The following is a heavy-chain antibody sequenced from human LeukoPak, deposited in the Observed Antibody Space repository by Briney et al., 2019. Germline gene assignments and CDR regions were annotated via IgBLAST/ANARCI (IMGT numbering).Heavy chain of an antibody. V-gene: IGHV5-51*01. D-gene: IGHD5-18*01. CDR1: GYSFTSYW. Sequence: GESLKIPCXGSGYSFTSYWIGWVRQMPGKGLQWMGIIYPGDSDTRYSPSFQGQVTISADKSISTAYLQWSSLKASDTAMYYCARSSPIDSYGFGYWGQGTLVTVSS. CDR2: IYPGDSDT. CDR3: ARSSPIDSYGFGY. J-gene: IGHJ4*02.